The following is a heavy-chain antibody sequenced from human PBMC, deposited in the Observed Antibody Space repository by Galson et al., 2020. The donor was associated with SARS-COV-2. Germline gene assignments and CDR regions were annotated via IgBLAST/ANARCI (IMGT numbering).Heavy chain of an antibody. D-gene: IGHD3-16*01. CDR2: IKSKNDGGTI. Sequence: GESLKISCAASGFTFSDAWLNWVRQAPGKGLEWVARIKSKNDGGTIQYPAPVKGRFIISRDDSKNMFFLQMNNVKTEDTAVYYCATGGLDYWGRGTLVTVYS. CDR3: ATGGLDY. V-gene: IGHV3-15*01. J-gene: IGHJ4*02. CDR1: GFTFSDAW.